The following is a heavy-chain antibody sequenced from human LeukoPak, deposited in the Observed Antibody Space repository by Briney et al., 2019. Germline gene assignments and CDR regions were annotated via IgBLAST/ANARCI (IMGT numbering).Heavy chain of an antibody. CDR1: GFTFTNFW. Sequence: GGSLTLSCAASGFTFTNFWMNWVRQTPGKGLMWVSRIQTDGSTRYAESVKGRFTISRDNAKNTVYLQMNTLSAEDTAIYYCARGLHWNHFNWSDCSGQGTLVTVSS. CDR3: ARGLHWNHFNWSDC. J-gene: IGHJ5*01. D-gene: IGHD1-1*01. CDR2: IQTDGST. V-gene: IGHV3-74*01.